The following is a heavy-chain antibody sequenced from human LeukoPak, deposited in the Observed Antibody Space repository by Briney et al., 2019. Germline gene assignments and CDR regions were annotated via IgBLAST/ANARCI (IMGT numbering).Heavy chain of an antibody. CDR3: ARELNGYYYDSSGYRFDP. CDR2: INPNSGGT. V-gene: IGHV1-2*02. CDR1: GYTFTSYY. D-gene: IGHD3-22*01. J-gene: IGHJ5*02. Sequence: ASVKVSCKASGYTFTSYYMHWVRQAPGQGLEWMGKINPNSGGTNYAQKFQGRVTMTRDTSISTAYMELSRLRSDDTAVYYCARELNGYYYDSSGYRFDPWGQGTLVTVSS.